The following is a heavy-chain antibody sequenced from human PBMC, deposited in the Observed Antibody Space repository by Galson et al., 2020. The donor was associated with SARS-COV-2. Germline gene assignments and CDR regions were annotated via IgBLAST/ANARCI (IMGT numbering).Heavy chain of an antibody. CDR1: GFTFSSYA. Sequence: GESLKISCSAPGFTFSSYAMHWVRQAPGKGLEYVSAISSNGGSTYYADSVKGRFTISRDNSKNTLYLQMSSLRAEDTAVYYCVKSGIAAAGTHTQRGMDVWGQGTTVTVSS. CDR3: VKSGIAAAGTHTQRGMDV. V-gene: IGHV3-64D*09. D-gene: IGHD6-13*01. J-gene: IGHJ6*02. CDR2: ISSNGGST.